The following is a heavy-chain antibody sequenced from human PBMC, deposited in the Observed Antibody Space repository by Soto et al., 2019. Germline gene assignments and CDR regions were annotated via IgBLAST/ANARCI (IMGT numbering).Heavy chain of an antibody. CDR1: GFTFSSYA. CDR2: ISYDGTNK. V-gene: IGHV3-30-3*01. J-gene: IGHJ4*02. D-gene: IGHD6-13*01. Sequence: PGGSLRLSCAASGFTFSSYALHWVRQAPGKGLEWVAVISYDGTNKYFPDSVKGRFTISRDNSKNTLYLQMNSLRTEDTALYFCARDIARVAAITFDYWGQGTLVTVSS. CDR3: ARDIARVAAITFDY.